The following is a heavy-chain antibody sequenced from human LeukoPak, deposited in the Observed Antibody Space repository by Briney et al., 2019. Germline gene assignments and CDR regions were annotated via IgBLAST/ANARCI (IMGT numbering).Heavy chain of an antibody. Sequence: PSETLSLTCTVSGGSISSSSYYWGWIRQPPGKGLEWIGSIYYSGSTYYNPSLKSRVTISVDTSKNQFSLKLSSVTAADTAVYYCASAIAAHGGWFDPWGQGTLVTVSS. CDR3: ASAIAAHGGWFDP. CDR1: GGSISSSSYY. V-gene: IGHV4-39*07. J-gene: IGHJ5*02. D-gene: IGHD6-6*01. CDR2: IYYSGST.